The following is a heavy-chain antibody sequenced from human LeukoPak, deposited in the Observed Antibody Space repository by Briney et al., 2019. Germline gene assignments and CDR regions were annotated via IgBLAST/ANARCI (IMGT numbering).Heavy chain of an antibody. CDR1: GFTFGSYA. V-gene: IGHV3-64*01. CDR3: AREAPSGSHFDC. Sequence: GGSLRLSCVASGFTFGSYAMHWVRQAPGKGLEYVSAVSGNGSITYYSNSVKGRFTISRDNSKNTLYLQMGSLKSDDMAVYYCAREAPSGSHFDCWGQGTLVTVSS. CDR2: VSGNGSIT. D-gene: IGHD1-26*01. J-gene: IGHJ4*02.